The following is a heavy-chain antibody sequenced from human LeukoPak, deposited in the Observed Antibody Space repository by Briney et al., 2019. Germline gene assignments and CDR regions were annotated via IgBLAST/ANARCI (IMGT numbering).Heavy chain of an antibody. V-gene: IGHV3-23*01. CDR2: ISGSGGST. CDR3: AKAYDILTGYYLDY. Sequence: GGSLRLSCAASGFTFSSYAMSWVRQAPGKGLEWVSAISGSGGSTYYADSVKGRFTISRDNSKSTLYLQMNSLRAEDTAVYYCAKAYDILTGYYLDYWGQGTLVTVSS. CDR1: GFTFSSYA. J-gene: IGHJ4*02. D-gene: IGHD3-9*01.